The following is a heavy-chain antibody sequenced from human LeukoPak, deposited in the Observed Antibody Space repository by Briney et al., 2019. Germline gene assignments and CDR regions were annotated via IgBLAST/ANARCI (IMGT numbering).Heavy chain of an antibody. D-gene: IGHD1/OR15-1a*01. J-gene: IGHJ3*02. CDR2: VSDSGRA. CDR3: ARDRVAPVRGWKNRRASEGFDI. Sequence: PSETLSLTCTVSGDSIRRYFWGWIRQSPGKGLEWIGFVSDSGRANYNPSFTSRVTISADTSKNELSLKMASVTTADTAVYFCARDRVAPVRGWKNRRASEGFDIWGQGTVVTVSS. CDR1: GDSIRRYF. V-gene: IGHV4-59*01.